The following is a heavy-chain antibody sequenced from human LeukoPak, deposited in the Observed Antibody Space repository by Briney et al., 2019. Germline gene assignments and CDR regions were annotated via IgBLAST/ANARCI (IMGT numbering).Heavy chain of an antibody. V-gene: IGHV3-23*01. Sequence: GGSLRLSCAASGFTFSSYGMSWVRQAPGKGLEWVSAIGGRDGSTYYADSVKGRFTIFRDNSKNTLYVQMNSLRAEDTAVYYCAKGHYYGSGSLDYWGQGTLVTVSS. CDR1: GFTFSSYG. CDR3: AKGHYYGSGSLDY. D-gene: IGHD3-10*01. CDR2: IGGRDGST. J-gene: IGHJ4*02.